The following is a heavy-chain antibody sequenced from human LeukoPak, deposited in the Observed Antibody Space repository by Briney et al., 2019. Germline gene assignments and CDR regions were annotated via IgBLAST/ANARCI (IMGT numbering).Heavy chain of an antibody. CDR1: GGSFSGYY. Sequence: TPSETLSLTCAVYGGSFSGYYWSWIRQPPGKGLEWIGEINQSGSTNHNPSLKSRVTISVDTSKNQFSLKLSSVTAADTAVYYCARLIVGATPDYWGQGTLVTVSS. V-gene: IGHV4-34*01. CDR3: ARLIVGATPDY. CDR2: INQSGST. J-gene: IGHJ4*02. D-gene: IGHD1-26*01.